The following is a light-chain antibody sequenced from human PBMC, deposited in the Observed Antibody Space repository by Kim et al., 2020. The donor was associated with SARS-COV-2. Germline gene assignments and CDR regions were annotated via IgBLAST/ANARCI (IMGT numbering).Light chain of an antibody. J-gene: IGKJ2*01. V-gene: IGKV3-20*01. CDR3: QQYGTAPDT. Sequence: EIVLTQSPGTLSLSPGERATLSCRASQSVSSSHLAWFQQKPGQAPRLLIYGASSRATGIPDRFSGSESGTEFTLTISRVDPEDFAVYYCQQYGTAPDTFGQGTKLEI. CDR2: GAS. CDR1: QSVSSSH.